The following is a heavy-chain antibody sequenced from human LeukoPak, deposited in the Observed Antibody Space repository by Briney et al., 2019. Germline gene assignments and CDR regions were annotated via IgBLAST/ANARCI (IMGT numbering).Heavy chain of an antibody. J-gene: IGHJ4*01. D-gene: IGHD2-2*01. CDR1: GFTFRNYG. V-gene: IGHV3-48*04. CDR2: INSLSDTV. CDR3: ARDTRGESDY. Sequence: GGSLRLSCAASGFTFRNYGMNWVRQAPGKGLEWTSYINSLSDTVYYSNSVEGRFTISRDNAKNSLYLQMNSLRAEDTAMYYCARDTRGESDYWGHGTLVTVSS.